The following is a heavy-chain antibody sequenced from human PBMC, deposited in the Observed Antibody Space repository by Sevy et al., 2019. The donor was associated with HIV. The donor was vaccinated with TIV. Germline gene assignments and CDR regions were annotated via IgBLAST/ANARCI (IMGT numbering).Heavy chain of an antibody. Sequence: SETLSLTCAVYGGSFSGYYWSWIRQPPGKGLEWIGEINHSGSTNYNPSLKSRVTISVDTSKNQFSLKLSSVTAADTAVYYCARGENRDYRGQGTLVTVSS. J-gene: IGHJ4*02. CDR1: GGSFSGYY. V-gene: IGHV4-34*01. CDR3: ARGENRDY. D-gene: IGHD3-10*01. CDR2: INHSGST.